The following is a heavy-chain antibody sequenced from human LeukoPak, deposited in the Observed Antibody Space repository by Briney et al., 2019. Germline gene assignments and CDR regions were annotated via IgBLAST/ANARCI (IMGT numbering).Heavy chain of an antibody. Sequence: PSETLSLTCAVYGGSFSGYYWSWIRQPPGKGLEWIGEINHSGSTNYNPSLKSRVTISVDTSKNQFSLKLSSVTAADTAVYYCARGFYVWGSYRYIYFDYWGQGTLVTVSS. CDR1: GGSFSGYY. V-gene: IGHV4-34*01. D-gene: IGHD3-16*02. CDR2: INHSGST. CDR3: ARGFYVWGSYRYIYFDY. J-gene: IGHJ4*02.